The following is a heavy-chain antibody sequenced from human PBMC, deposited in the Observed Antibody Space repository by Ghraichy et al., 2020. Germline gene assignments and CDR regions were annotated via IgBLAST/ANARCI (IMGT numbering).Heavy chain of an antibody. D-gene: IGHD3-22*01. Sequence: ESLNISCAASGFTFSSYWMHWVRQAPGKGLVWVSRINSDGSSTSYADSVKGRFTISRDNAKNTLYLQMNSLRAEDTAVYYCARDTYYYDSSGYYPDYWGQGTLVTVSS. CDR1: GFTFSSYW. J-gene: IGHJ4*02. CDR3: ARDTYYYDSSGYYPDY. V-gene: IGHV3-74*01. CDR2: INSDGSST.